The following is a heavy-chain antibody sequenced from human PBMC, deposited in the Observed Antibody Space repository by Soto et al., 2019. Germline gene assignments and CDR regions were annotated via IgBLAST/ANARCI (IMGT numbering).Heavy chain of an antibody. D-gene: IGHD3-3*01. Sequence: ASVKVSCKASGYTFTSYGISWVRQAPGQGLEWMGWISAYNGNTNYAQKLQGRVTMTTDTSTSTAYMELRSLRSDDTAVYYCARFFSYITIFGVVNPAHYYYYYGMDVRGQGTTVTVSS. J-gene: IGHJ6*02. V-gene: IGHV1-18*01. CDR1: GYTFTSYG. CDR2: ISAYNGNT. CDR3: ARFFSYITIFGVVNPAHYYYYYGMDV.